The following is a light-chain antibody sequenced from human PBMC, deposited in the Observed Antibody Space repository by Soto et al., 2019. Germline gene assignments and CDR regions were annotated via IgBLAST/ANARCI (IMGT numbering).Light chain of an antibody. CDR1: SSDLGGYNY. Sequence: QSVLTQPPSASGSPGQSVTISCIGTSSDLGGYNYVSWYQQYPGKAPKLMIYEVTKRPSGVPDRFSGSKSGNTASLTVSGLQAEDEADYYCSSYAGSNNMIFGGGTKLTVL. CDR3: SSYAGSNNMI. V-gene: IGLV2-8*01. CDR2: EVT. J-gene: IGLJ2*01.